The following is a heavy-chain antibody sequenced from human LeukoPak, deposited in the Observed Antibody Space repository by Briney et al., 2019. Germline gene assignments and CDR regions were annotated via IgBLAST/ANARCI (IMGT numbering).Heavy chain of an antibody. D-gene: IGHD6-6*01. Sequence: SETLSLTCAVYGGSFSGYYWSWIRQPPGKGLEWIGEINHSGSTNYNPSLKSRVTISVDTSKNQFSLKLSSVTAADTAVYYCAREDPARSKSFDYWDQGTLVTVSS. CDR1: GGSFSGYY. V-gene: IGHV4-34*01. J-gene: IGHJ4*02. CDR2: INHSGST. CDR3: AREDPARSKSFDY.